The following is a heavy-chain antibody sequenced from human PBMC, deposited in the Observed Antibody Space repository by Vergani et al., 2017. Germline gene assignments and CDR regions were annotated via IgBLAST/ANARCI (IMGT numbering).Heavy chain of an antibody. CDR1: GYTSTIYY. V-gene: IGHV1-46*03. CDR3: TRGWYYDSIAYWGY. CDR2: INPSGGST. Sequence: QVHLVQSGAEVKKPGASVKVPGKASGYTSTIYYMHWVRHAPGQGLEWMGIINPSGGSTSYAQKFQGRVTMTRDTSTSTVYMELSSLRSEDTAVYYCTRGWYYDSIAYWGYWGQGTLVTVSS. D-gene: IGHD3-22*01. J-gene: IGHJ4*02.